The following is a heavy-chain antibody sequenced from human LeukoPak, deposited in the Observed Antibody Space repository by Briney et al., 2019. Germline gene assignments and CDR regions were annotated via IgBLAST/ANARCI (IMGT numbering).Heavy chain of an antibody. J-gene: IGHJ3*02. D-gene: IGHD2-2*01. CDR2: ISYDGSNK. Sequence: PGRSLRLPCAAFGFTFSSYAMHWVRQAPGKGLEWVAVISYDGSNKYYADSVKGRFTISRDNSKNTLYLQMNSLRAEDTAVYYCARGLVPAASRAFDIWGQGTMVTVSS. V-gene: IGHV3-30*01. CDR3: ARGLVPAASRAFDI. CDR1: GFTFSSYA.